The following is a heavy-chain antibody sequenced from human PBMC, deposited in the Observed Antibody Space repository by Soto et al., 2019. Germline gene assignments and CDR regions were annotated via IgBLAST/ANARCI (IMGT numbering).Heavy chain of an antibody. V-gene: IGHV3-23*01. CDR2: ISGSGGST. D-gene: IGHD3-10*01. J-gene: IGHJ6*04. Sequence: GGSLELACAASGLTVKIYAMGGSLQAQGKGLEWVSAISGSGGSTYYADSVKGRFTISRDNSKNTLYLQMNSLRAEDTAVYYCAKDDMVRGVIISMDVWGKGTTVTVSS. CDR3: AKDDMVRGVIISMDV. CDR1: GLTVKIYA.